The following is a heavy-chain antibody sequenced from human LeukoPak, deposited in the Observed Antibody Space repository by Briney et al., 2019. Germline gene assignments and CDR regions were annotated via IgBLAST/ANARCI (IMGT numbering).Heavy chain of an antibody. CDR2: IHYDGRN. D-gene: IGHD6-25*01. J-gene: IGHJ4*02. Sequence: SETLSLTCTVSGDSISGSRTWGWVRQPPGKGPEWIGNIHYDGRNAPSPSLKSRVTMSLDTSTNQFSLKLNSVTAADTAFYYCARVLTAAGLDFWGQGILVSISS. CDR1: GDSISGSRT. V-gene: IGHV4-39*07. CDR3: ARVLTAAGLDF.